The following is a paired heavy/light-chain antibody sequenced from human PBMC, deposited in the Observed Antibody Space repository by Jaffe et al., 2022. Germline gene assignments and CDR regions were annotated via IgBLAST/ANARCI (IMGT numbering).Heavy chain of an antibody. CDR1: GYSITSGYY. D-gene: IGHD2-15*01. V-gene: IGHV4-38-2*01. J-gene: IGHJ5*02. Sequence: QVQLQESGPGLVKPSETLSLTCAVSGYSITSGYYWGWIRQPPGKGLEWIGSIYNSGSTYYNPSLKSRVTISVDTSKNQFSLKLSSVTAADTAVYYCASYCSGGSCYSGYNWFDPWGQGTLVTVSS. CDR2: IYNSGST. CDR3: ASYCSGGSCYSGYNWFDP.
Light chain of an antibody. CDR1: SSNIGAGYD. J-gene: IGLJ1*01. CDR2: GNS. V-gene: IGLV1-40*01. CDR3: QSYDSSLSGSV. Sequence: QSVLTQPPSVSGAPGQRVTISCTGSSSNIGAGYDVHWYQQLPGTAPKLLIFGNSNRPSGVPDRFSGSKSGTSASLAITGLQAEDEADYYCQSYDSSLSGSVFGTGTKVTVL.